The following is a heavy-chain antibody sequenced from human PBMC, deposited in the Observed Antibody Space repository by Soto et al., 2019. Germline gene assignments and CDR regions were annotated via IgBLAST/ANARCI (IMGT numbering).Heavy chain of an antibody. CDR2: MNPNSGNT. D-gene: IGHD1-20*01. Sequence: GASVQVSYKASRYTFPSYDINFVGQATGQGLEWMGWMNPNSGNTGYAQKFQGRVTMTRNNSISTAYMELSSLRSEDTAVYYCARLGYNWNYYSYGMDVWGQGTTVTVSS. V-gene: IGHV1-8*01. CDR1: RYTFPSYD. J-gene: IGHJ6*02. CDR3: ARLGYNWNYYSYGMDV.